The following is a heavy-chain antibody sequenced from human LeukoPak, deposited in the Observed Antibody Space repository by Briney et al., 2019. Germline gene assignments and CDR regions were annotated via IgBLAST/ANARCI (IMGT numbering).Heavy chain of an antibody. V-gene: IGHV3-30*18. CDR1: GFTFFEYS. D-gene: IGHD6-13*01. CDR2: ISYDGSTK. CDR3: AKDYSSSSLHFDY. Sequence: PGGSLRLSRAASGFTFFEYSMHWVRQAPGQGLEWVALISYDGSTKYYADSVKGRFTISKDNSKNTLYLQMNSLRVEDTAVYYCAKDYSSSSLHFDYWGQGTLVTVSS. J-gene: IGHJ4*02.